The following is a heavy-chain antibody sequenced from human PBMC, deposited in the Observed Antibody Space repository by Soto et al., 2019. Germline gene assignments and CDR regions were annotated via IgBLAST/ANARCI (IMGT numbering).Heavy chain of an antibody. CDR2: ISGSGDST. CDR1: GFTFSSYA. CDR3: AKRAWGTYYFDY. D-gene: IGHD3-16*01. V-gene: IGHV3-23*01. J-gene: IGHJ4*02. Sequence: EVQLLESGGGLVQPGGSLRLSCAASGFTFSSYAMKWVRQAPGKGLEWVSVISGSGDSTYYADSVKGRFTISRDNSKNTLYLQMNSLRAEDTAVYYCAKRAWGTYYFDYWGQGPLVPVSS.